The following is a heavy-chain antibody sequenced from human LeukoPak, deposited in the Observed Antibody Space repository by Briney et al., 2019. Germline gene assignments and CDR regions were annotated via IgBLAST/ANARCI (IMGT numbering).Heavy chain of an antibody. CDR2: ISGSGGST. CDR3: AKDLAGCSDS. D-gene: IGHD2-8*01. J-gene: IGHJ4*02. V-gene: IGHV3-23*01. Sequence: GGSLRLSCAASGFTFSSYAMTWVRQAPGKGLEWVSAISGSGGSTYYAESVKGRFTISRDNSKNTLYLQMNSLRGEDTALYYCAKDLAGCSDSWGQGTLVTVSS. CDR1: GFTFSSYA.